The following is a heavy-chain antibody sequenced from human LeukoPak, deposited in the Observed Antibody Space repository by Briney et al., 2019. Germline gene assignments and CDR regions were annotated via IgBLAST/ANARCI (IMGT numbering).Heavy chain of an antibody. V-gene: IGHV4-61*05. CDR1: GGSISSSSYY. CDR2: IFYSGRT. Sequence: SETLSLTCTVSGGSISSSSYYWGWIRQPPGRGLEWIGYIFYSGRTNYNPSLKSRVTMSVDTSKNQFSLQLSSVTAADTAVYYCARVRSAAATNAFDYCGQGTLVTVSS. D-gene: IGHD6-13*01. J-gene: IGHJ4*02. CDR3: ARVRSAAATNAFDY.